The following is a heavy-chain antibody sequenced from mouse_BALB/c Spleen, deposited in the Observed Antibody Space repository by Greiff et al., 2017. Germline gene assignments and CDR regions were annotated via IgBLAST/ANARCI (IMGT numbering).Heavy chain of an antibody. V-gene: IGHV5-17*02. J-gene: IGHJ4*01. CDR2: ISSGSSTI. CDR3: ATYYRYDDYAMDY. D-gene: IGHD2-14*01. CDR1: GFTFSSFG. Sequence: DVMLVESGGGLVQPGGSRKLSCAASGFTFSSFGMHWVRQAPEKGLEWVAYISSGSSTIYYADTVKGRFTISRDNPKNTLFLQMTSLRSEDTAMYYCATYYRYDDYAMDYWGQGTSVTVSS.